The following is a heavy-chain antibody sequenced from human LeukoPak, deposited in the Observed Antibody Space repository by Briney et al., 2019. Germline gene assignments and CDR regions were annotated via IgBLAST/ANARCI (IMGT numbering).Heavy chain of an antibody. J-gene: IGHJ4*02. CDR2: ISHIGST. V-gene: IGHV4-34*01. Sequence: PSETLSLTCAVYGGSFGGYYWSWVRQPPGKGLEWIGEISHIGSTNYNPSLKSRVTISVDKSKNQFSLKMNSVTAADTVVYYCARSFPGYFDYWGQGTLVTVSS. CDR3: ARSFPGYFDY. CDR1: GGSFGGYY.